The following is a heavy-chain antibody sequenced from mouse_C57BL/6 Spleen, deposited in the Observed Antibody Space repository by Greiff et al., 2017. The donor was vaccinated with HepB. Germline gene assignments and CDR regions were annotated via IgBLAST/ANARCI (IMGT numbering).Heavy chain of an antibody. J-gene: IGHJ2*01. V-gene: IGHV1-64*01. CDR1: GYTFTSYW. CDR3: VRSYDGYYFDY. CDR2: IHPNSGST. D-gene: IGHD2-3*01. Sequence: VQLQQPGAELVKPGASVKLSCKASGYTFTSYWMHWVKQRPGQGLEWIGMIHPNSGSTNYNEKFKSKATLTVDKSSSTAYMQLSSLTSEDSAVYYCVRSYDGYYFDYWGQGTTLTVSS.